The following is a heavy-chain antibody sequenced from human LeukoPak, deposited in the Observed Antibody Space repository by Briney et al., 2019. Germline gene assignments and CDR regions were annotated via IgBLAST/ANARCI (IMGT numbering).Heavy chain of an antibody. CDR1: GYSISSGYY. CDR2: IYYSGST. Sequence: SETLSLTCTVSGYSISSGYYWGRIRQPPGKGLEWIGSIYYSGSTYYNPSLKSRVTISVDTSKNQFSLKLSSVTVADTAVYYCARNRYYYGSGNYGVPNWFDPWGQGTLVTVSS. J-gene: IGHJ5*02. D-gene: IGHD3-10*01. V-gene: IGHV4-38-2*02. CDR3: ARNRYYYGSGNYGVPNWFDP.